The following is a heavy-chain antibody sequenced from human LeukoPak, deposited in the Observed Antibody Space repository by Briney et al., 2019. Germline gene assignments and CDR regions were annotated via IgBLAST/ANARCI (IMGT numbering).Heavy chain of an antibody. Sequence: GASVKVSCKATGGTFSSYAISLVRQAPGQGLEWMGRIIPILGIANYAQKFQGRVTITADKSTSTAYMELSSLRSEDTAVYYCARAPPSGYRVDYWGQGTLVTVSS. CDR1: GGTFSSYA. V-gene: IGHV1-69*04. J-gene: IGHJ4*02. CDR2: IIPILGIA. D-gene: IGHD5-18*01. CDR3: ARAPPSGYRVDY.